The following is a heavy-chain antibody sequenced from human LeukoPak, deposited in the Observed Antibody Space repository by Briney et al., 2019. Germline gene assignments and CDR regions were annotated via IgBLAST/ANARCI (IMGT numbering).Heavy chain of an antibody. J-gene: IGHJ4*02. CDR3: AIFPAYYYDSSGYYRIFDY. V-gene: IGHV5-51*01. CDR2: IYPGDSDT. CDR1: GYSFTSYW. D-gene: IGHD3-22*01. Sequence: GESLKISCKGSGYSFTSYWIGWVRQMPGKGLEWMGIIYPGDSDTRYSPSFQGQVTISADKSISTAYLQWSSLKASDAAMYYCAIFPAYYYDSSGYYRIFDYWGQGTLVTVSS.